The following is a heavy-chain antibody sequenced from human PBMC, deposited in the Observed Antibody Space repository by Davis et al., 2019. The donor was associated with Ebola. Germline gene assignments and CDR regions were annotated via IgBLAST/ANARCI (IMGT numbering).Heavy chain of an antibody. CDR3: VRFGYGAY. D-gene: IGHD3-22*01. V-gene: IGHV4-59*11. CDR2: IYDSGRT. J-gene: IGHJ4*02. Sequence: PSETLSLTCTFSDGSISSHYWNWVRQPPGKGLEWIGIIYDSGRTHYNPSLKSRVTISADTSKNQFSLKLTSVTAADTAVYYCVRFGYGAYWGQGTLVTVSS. CDR1: DGSISSHY.